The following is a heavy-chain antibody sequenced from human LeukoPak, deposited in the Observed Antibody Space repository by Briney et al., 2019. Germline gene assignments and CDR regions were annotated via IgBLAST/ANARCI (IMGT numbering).Heavy chain of an antibody. CDR3: ANLVPAAIPRPDY. CDR1: RLPFSSYA. V-gene: IGHV3-23*01. D-gene: IGHD2-2*01. J-gene: IGHJ4*02. CDR2: ISESGTGT. Sequence: GGSLRLSCAASRLPFSSYAMSWVRQAPGKGLEWVSAISESGTGTYYADSVKGRFTISRDNSKNTLSLQMNSLRVEDTAVYYCANLVPAAIPRPDYWGQGTLVTVSS.